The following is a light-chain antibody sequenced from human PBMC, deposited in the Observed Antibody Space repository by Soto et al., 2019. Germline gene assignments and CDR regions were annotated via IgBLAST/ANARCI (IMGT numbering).Light chain of an antibody. CDR3: QQYDSSPWT. Sequence: EIVLTQSPGTLSLSPGERATLSCRASQSVSSNHLAWYQQKTGQTPRLLIYIASNRAPGMPDRFSGSGSGTHFTLTISRVEPEDFAVYYGQQYDSSPWTFGQGTKVEIK. J-gene: IGKJ1*01. V-gene: IGKV3-20*01. CDR2: IAS. CDR1: QSVSSNH.